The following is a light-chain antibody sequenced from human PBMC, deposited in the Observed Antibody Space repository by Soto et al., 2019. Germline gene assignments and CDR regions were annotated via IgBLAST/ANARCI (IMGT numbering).Light chain of an antibody. Sequence: QSLLTQPPSVSGGPGQRVTLSCTGSSSNIGAGYDVHWYQQLPGAAPKLLIYDSTNRPSGVPDRFSGSKSGTSASLTVSGLQAEDEADYYCSSYAGSNNYVFGTGTNVTV. CDR2: DST. J-gene: IGLJ1*01. V-gene: IGLV1-40*01. CDR1: SSNIGAGYD. CDR3: SSYAGSNNYV.